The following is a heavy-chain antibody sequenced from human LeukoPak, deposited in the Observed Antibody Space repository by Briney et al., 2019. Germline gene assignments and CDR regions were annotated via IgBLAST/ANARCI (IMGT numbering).Heavy chain of an antibody. Sequence: GASVKVSCKASGYTFTSHDMHWVRQAPGQGLEWMGRINPSGGSTTYAQRFQGRVTMTRDTSTSTVYMELSSLRSEDTAVYFCARDSYYDSSGSVDYWGQGTLVTVSS. CDR1: GYTFTSHD. J-gene: IGHJ4*02. CDR2: INPSGGST. V-gene: IGHV1-46*01. D-gene: IGHD3-22*01. CDR3: ARDSYYDSSGSVDY.